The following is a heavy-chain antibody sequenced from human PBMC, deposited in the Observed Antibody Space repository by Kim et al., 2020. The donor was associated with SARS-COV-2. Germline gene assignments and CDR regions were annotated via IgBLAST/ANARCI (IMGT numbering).Heavy chain of an antibody. J-gene: IGHJ6*02. D-gene: IGHD3-16*01. V-gene: IGHV4-31*01. Sequence: KSLVTISVNTSKNQFSLKLSSVTAADTAVYYCARGGRGGPEDYYYYRMDVWGQGTTVTVSS. CDR3: ARGGRGGPEDYYYYRMDV.